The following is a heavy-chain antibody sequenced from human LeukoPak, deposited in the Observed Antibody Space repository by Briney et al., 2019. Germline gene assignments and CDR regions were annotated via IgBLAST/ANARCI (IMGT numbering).Heavy chain of an antibody. CDR3: ARSRGYSYDLDY. Sequence: PSETLSLTCTVSGGSISSYYWSWIRQPPGKGLEWIGYIYYSGSTNYNPSLKSRVTISVDTSKNQFSPKLSSVTAADTAVYYCARSRGYSYDLDYWGQGTLVTVSS. D-gene: IGHD5-18*01. CDR1: GGSISSYY. CDR2: IYYSGST. V-gene: IGHV4-59*01. J-gene: IGHJ4*02.